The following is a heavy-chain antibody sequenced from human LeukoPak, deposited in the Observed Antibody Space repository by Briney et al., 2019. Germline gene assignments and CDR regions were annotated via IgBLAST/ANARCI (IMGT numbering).Heavy chain of an antibody. J-gene: IGHJ4*02. CDR2: ISYDGSNK. Sequence: GGSLRLSCAASGFTFSSYGMPWVRQAPGKGLEWVAVISYDGSNKYYADSVKGRFTISRDNSKNTLYLQMNSLRAEDTAVYYCAKVYSQQWLVIYYFDYWGQGTLVTVSS. V-gene: IGHV3-30*18. CDR3: AKVYSQQWLVIYYFDY. CDR1: GFTFSSYG. D-gene: IGHD6-19*01.